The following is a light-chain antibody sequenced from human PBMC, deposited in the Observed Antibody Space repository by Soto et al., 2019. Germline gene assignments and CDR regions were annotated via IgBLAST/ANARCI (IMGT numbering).Light chain of an antibody. CDR3: QQYGSSPIT. CDR1: QGIGDT. J-gene: IGKJ5*01. V-gene: IGKV3-20*01. Sequence: EIVQTQSPPTLSVSPGATASLSCRASQGIGDTLAWYQQKPGQTPRLLIYTTSSRATGIPDRFSGSGSGTDFTLTISRLEPEDFAVYYCQQYGSSPITFGQGTRLENK. CDR2: TTS.